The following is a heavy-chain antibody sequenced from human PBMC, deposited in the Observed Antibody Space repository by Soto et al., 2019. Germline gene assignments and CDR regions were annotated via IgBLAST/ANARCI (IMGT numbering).Heavy chain of an antibody. CDR2: IPSRGRP. J-gene: IGHJ5*02. V-gene: IGHV4-30-4*01. D-gene: IGHD5-12*01. Sequence: SETLSLTCSVSGASIAGGSYYWSWVRQPPGKGLEWIGYIPSRGRPFYNPSLTSRGTISADSSKNQLSLQLTSVAAADTAVYYCVRDQYSGYDFALWGQGNLVTVSS. CDR3: VRDQYSGYDFAL. CDR1: GASIAGGSYY.